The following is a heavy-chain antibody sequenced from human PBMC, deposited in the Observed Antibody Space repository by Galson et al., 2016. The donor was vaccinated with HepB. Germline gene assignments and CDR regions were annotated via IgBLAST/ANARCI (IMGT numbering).Heavy chain of an antibody. CDR2: IHLGDSET. Sequence: QSGAEVKKPGESLKISCKAYGYDFTNYWIGWVRQMPGKGLEWMGIIHLGDSETRFSPSFQGQVTISADKSISTAYLQWSSLKASDTAMYYCAKLKGWLSPHYDYGMDVWGQGTTVTVSS. J-gene: IGHJ6*02. D-gene: IGHD5-18*01. V-gene: IGHV5-51*01. CDR1: GYDFTNYW. CDR3: AKLKGWLSPHYDYGMDV.